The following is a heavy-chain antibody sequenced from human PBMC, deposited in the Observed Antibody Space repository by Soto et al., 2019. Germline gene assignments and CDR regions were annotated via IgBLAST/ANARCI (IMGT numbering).Heavy chain of an antibody. CDR2: LSGGGSTT. V-gene: IGHV3-23*01. CDR3: GQEPEYEIWTGCVY. CDR1: GFTFSLSA. Sequence: EVQLLESGGGFVQPGESLRLSCAASGFTFSLSAMSWVRQAPGRGLDWVSSLSGGGSTTDYADSVKGRFTISRDNSKNTVHLQMNSLRAEDRAVYGGGQEPEYEIWTGCVYGGKGALVT. J-gene: IGHJ1*01. D-gene: IGHD3-9*01.